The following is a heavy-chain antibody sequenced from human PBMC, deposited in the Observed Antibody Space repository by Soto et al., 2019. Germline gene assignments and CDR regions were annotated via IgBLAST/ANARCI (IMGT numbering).Heavy chain of an antibody. CDR2: IYYSGST. J-gene: IGHJ6*02. D-gene: IGHD6-19*01. Sequence: QVQLQESGPGLVKPSQTLSLTCTVSGGSISSGGYYWSWIRQHPGKGLEWIGYIYYSGSTYYNPSLNSRVTISVXTSKNQFSLXLSSVTAADTAVYYCARXGWXPYYYYGMDVWGQGTTVTVSS. V-gene: IGHV4-31*03. CDR3: ARXGWXPYYYYGMDV. CDR1: GGSISSGGYY.